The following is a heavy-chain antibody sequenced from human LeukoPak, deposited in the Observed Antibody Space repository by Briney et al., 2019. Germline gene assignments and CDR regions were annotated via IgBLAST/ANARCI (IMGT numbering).Heavy chain of an antibody. CDR2: MNPTSGHT. Sequence: GASVKVSCKGFGDTFSNYDINWVRQATGQGLEWMGYMNPTSGHTAYAQKFQGRVTMTRDTSISTAYMELSSRRFDGTAVYYCARVPRESNSQWGQGTLVTVSS. J-gene: IGHJ4*02. V-gene: IGHV1-8*01. CDR3: ARVPRESNSQ. D-gene: IGHD1-1*01. CDR1: GDTFSNYD.